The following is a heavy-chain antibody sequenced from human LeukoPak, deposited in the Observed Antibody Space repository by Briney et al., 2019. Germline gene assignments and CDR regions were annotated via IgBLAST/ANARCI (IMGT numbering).Heavy chain of an antibody. D-gene: IGHD6-19*01. CDR2: INHSGST. CDR1: GGSFSGYY. J-gene: IGHJ5*02. V-gene: IGHV4-34*01. Sequence: SETLSLTYAVYGGSFSGYYWSWIRQPPGKGLEWIGEINHSGSTNYNPSLKSRVTISVDTSKNQFSLKLSSVTAADTAVYYCARRPQYSSGSNWFDPWGQGTLVTVSS. CDR3: ARRPQYSSGSNWFDP.